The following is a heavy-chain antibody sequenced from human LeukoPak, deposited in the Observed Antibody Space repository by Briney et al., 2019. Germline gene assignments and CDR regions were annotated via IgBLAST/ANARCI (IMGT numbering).Heavy chain of an antibody. D-gene: IGHD6-19*01. CDR2: IYYSGIT. CDR3: ARQPEGWYGSYYYYMDV. Sequence: PSETLSLTCTVSGGSISISSYYWGWIRQPPGKGPEWIGTIYYSGITYYNPSLKSRVTISVDTSKNQFSLKLSSVTAADTAVYYCARQPEGWYGSYYYYMDVWGKGTTVTISS. CDR1: GGSISISSYY. J-gene: IGHJ6*03. V-gene: IGHV4-39*01.